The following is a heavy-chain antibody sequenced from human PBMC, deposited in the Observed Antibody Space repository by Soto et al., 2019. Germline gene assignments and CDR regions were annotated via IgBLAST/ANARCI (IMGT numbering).Heavy chain of an antibody. D-gene: IGHD3-9*01. V-gene: IGHV3-33*03. CDR1: GFSFSYSA. CDR3: STRGGLLRYFDWSSGSDAFDI. J-gene: IGHJ3*02. Sequence: GGSLRLSCAASGFSFSYSAMHWVRQAPGERLEWVAIIWYDGSNKYYADSVKGRFIISRDNSDNTLYLQMNSLRAEDTAVYYCSTRGGLLRYFDWSSGSDAFDIWGQGTMVTVSS. CDR2: IWYDGSNK.